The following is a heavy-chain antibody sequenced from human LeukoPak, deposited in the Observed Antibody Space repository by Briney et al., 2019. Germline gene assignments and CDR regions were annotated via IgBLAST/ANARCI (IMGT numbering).Heavy chain of an antibody. D-gene: IGHD2-2*01. CDR3: ARAAAHLNYCYYMDV. Sequence: GSLRLSCAASGFTFDDYGMSWVRQAPGKGLEWVSGINWNGGSTGYADSVKGRFTISRDNAKNSLYLQMNSLRAEVTALYYCARAAAHLNYCYYMDVWGKGTTVTVSS. J-gene: IGHJ6*03. CDR1: GFTFDDYG. V-gene: IGHV3-20*04. CDR2: INWNGGST.